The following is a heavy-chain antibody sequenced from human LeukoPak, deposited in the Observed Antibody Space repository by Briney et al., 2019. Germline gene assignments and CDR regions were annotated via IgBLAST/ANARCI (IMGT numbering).Heavy chain of an antibody. J-gene: IGHJ6*03. Sequence: PWASVEVSCKTSGGTFSSYAISWVRQAPGQGLEWMGGIIPIFGRTNYAQKFQGRVRITADTSTRTVYMEVSSLRSEDTAVYYCARDIGRPEGGYYYMDVWGKGTTVIVSS. D-gene: IGHD1-26*01. CDR2: IIPIFGRT. CDR1: GGTFSSYA. V-gene: IGHV1-69*06. CDR3: ARDIGRPEGGYYYMDV.